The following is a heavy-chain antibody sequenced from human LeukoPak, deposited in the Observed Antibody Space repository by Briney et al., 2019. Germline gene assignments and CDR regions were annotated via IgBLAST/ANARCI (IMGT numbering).Heavy chain of an antibody. CDR2: VIPIFDTA. CDR3: ASLAPDYYDSSGYSYYFDY. D-gene: IGHD3-22*01. CDR1: GGTFSSYA. J-gene: IGHJ4*02. V-gene: IGHV1-69*05. Sequence: GASVKVSCKASGGTFSSYAISWVRQAPGQGLEWMGGVIPIFDTANYAQTLQGRVTITTDESTSTAYIELSSLRSEDTAVYYGASLAPDYYDSSGYSYYFDYWGQGTLVTVSS.